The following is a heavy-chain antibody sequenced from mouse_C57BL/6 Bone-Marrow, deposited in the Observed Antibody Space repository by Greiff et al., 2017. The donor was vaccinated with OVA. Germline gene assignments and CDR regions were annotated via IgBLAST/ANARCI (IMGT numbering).Heavy chain of an antibody. J-gene: IGHJ2*01. CDR3: ARHGIPYYGPPYFDY. CDR2: ISSGGSYT. D-gene: IGHD1-1*01. Sequence: EVQVVESGGDLVKPGGSLKLSCAASGFTFSSYGMSWVRQTPDKRLEWVATISSGGSYTYYPDSVKGRFTISRDNAKNTLYLQRSSLKSEDTAMYYCARHGIPYYGPPYFDYWGQGTTLTVSS. CDR1: GFTFSSYG. V-gene: IGHV5-6*01.